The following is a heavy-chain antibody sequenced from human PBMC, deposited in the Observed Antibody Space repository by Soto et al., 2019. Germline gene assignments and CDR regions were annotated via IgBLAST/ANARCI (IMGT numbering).Heavy chain of an antibody. J-gene: IGHJ4*02. Sequence: GESLKISCKGSGYNFAGYWIAWVRQMPGKGLELMGIIYPSDSDTRYRPSFQGQVTISADKSISSAYLQWSSLRASDTAMYYCARGGVSPRTFDYWGQGTPVTVSS. CDR3: ARGGVSPRTFDY. CDR1: GYNFAGYW. CDR2: IYPSDSDT. D-gene: IGHD3-3*01. V-gene: IGHV5-51*01.